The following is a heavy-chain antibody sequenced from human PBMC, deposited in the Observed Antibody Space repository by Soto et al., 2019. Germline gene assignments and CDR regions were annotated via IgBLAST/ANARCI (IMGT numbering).Heavy chain of an antibody. V-gene: IGHV4-59*01. CDR3: ARGSSMVRGYDY. D-gene: IGHD3-10*01. J-gene: IGHJ4*02. CDR2: IYYSGST. CDR1: GGSISSYY. Sequence: SETLSLTCTVSGGSISSYYWSWIRQPPGKGLEWIGYIYYSGSTNYNPSLKSRVTISVDTSKNQFSLKLSSVTAADTAVYYCARGSSMVRGYDYWGQGTLVTVSS.